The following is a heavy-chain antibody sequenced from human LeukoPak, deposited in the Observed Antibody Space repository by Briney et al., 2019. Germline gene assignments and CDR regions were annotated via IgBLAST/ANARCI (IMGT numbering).Heavy chain of an antibody. Sequence: GGSLRLSCAASGFTFSSYSMNWVRQAPGKGLEWVSPISSSSSYIYYADSVKGRFTISRDNAKNSLYLQMNSLRAEDTAVYYCARVIRGGTMVRGGAFDIWGQGTMVTVSS. CDR3: ARVIRGGTMVRGGAFDI. D-gene: IGHD3-10*01. CDR2: ISSSSSYI. V-gene: IGHV3-21*01. CDR1: GFTFSSYS. J-gene: IGHJ3*02.